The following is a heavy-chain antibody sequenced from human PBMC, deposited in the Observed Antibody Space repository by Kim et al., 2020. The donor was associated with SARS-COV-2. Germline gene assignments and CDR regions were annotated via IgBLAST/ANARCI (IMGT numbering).Heavy chain of an antibody. CDR3: AKERRITRTFDAFDI. Sequence: ASVKGRFTISRDNSKNTLYLQMNSLRAEDTAVYYCAKERRITRTFDAFDIWGQGTMVTVSS. V-gene: IGHV3-23*01. D-gene: IGHD3-10*01. J-gene: IGHJ3*02.